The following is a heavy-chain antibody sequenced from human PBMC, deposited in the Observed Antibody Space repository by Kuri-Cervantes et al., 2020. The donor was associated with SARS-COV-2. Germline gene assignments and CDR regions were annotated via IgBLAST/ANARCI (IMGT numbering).Heavy chain of an antibody. V-gene: IGHV3-21*04. CDR2: ISSSSSYI. CDR1: GFTFSSYS. Sequence: GGSLRLSCAASGFTFSSYSMNWVRQAPGKGLEWVSSISSSSSYIYYADSVKGRFTISRDNAKRTLFLQMNSLRVDDTAVHYCSRDQVSAAGTANYWGQGALVTVSS. D-gene: IGHD6-13*01. CDR3: SRDQVSAAGTANY. J-gene: IGHJ4*02.